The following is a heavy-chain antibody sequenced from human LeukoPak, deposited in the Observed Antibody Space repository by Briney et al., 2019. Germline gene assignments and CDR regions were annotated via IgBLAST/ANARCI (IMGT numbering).Heavy chain of an antibody. CDR2: INHSGST. D-gene: IGHD6-13*01. V-gene: IGHV4-34*01. CDR1: GGSFSGYY. Sequence: SETLSLTCAVYGGSFSGYYWSWIRQPPGKGLEWIGEINHSGSTNYNPSLKSRVTISVDTSKNQFSLKLSSVTAADTAVYYCARAAAPPHSFDYWGQGTLATVSS. CDR3: ARAAAPPHSFDY. J-gene: IGHJ4*02.